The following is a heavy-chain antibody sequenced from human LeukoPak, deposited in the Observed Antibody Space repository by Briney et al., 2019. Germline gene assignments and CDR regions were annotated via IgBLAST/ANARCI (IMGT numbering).Heavy chain of an antibody. V-gene: IGHV3-7*01. D-gene: IGHD6-6*01. CDR1: GFTFSTYW. J-gene: IGHJ3*01. Sequence: GGSLRLSCSASGFTFSTYWMSWVCQAPGKGLEWVANMRRDGNEVYYLDSVRGRFTISRDNAKNSLYLQMNSLRAEDTAVYYCARSSYSSSSSVWGQGTMVTVSS. CDR2: MRRDGNEV. CDR3: ARSSYSSSSSV.